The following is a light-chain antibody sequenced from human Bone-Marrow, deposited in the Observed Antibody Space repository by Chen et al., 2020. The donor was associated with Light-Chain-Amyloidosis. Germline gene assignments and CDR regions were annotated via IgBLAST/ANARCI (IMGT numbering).Light chain of an antibody. J-gene: IGLJ3*02. CDR1: SGSIASNY. CDR3: QSYDSSNPWV. CDR2: EDN. Sequence: NFMLTQPHSVSESPGKTVTISCTVSSGSIASNYVQWYQQRPGSAPTTVIYEDNQRPSGVPDRFSGSIDSSSNSASLTISGLKTEDEADYYCQSYDSSNPWVFGGGTKLTVL. V-gene: IGLV6-57*02.